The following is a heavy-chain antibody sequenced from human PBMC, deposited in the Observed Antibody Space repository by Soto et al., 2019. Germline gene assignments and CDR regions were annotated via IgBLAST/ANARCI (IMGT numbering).Heavy chain of an antibody. CDR2: ISSSSSTI. D-gene: IGHD3-10*01. Sequence: EVQLVESGGGLVQPGGSLRLSCAASGFTFSSYSMNWVRQAPGKGREWVSYISSSSSTIYYADSVKGRFTISRDNAKNSLYLQMNSLRAEDTAVYYCARANYYGSPGDFDYCGQGTLVTVSS. V-gene: IGHV3-48*01. J-gene: IGHJ4*02. CDR1: GFTFSSYS. CDR3: ARANYYGSPGDFDY.